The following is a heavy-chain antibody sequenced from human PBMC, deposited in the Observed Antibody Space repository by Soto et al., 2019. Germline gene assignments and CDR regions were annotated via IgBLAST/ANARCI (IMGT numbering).Heavy chain of an antibody. CDR1: GFTFSSYA. CDR2: ISYDGSNK. Sequence: GGSLRLSCAASGFTFSSYAMHWVSQAPGKGLEWVAVISYDGSNKYYADSVKGRFTISRDNSKNTLYLQMNSLRAEDTAVYYCARDQYSSPVIRSSGYPSYWGQGTLVTVSS. V-gene: IGHV3-30-3*01. CDR3: ARDQYSSPVIRSSGYPSY. D-gene: IGHD3-22*01. J-gene: IGHJ4*02.